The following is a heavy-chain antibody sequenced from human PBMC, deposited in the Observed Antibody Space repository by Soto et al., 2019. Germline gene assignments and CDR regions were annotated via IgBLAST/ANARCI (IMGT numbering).Heavy chain of an antibody. J-gene: IGHJ6*02. CDR2: IKQDGSEK. Sequence: PGGSLRLSCAASGFTFNSYWMSWVRQAPGKGLEWVANIKQDGSEKYYVDSMKGRFTISRDNAKNSLYLQMNSLRAEDTAVYYCARDRVLRFLEWLPYYGMDVWGQGTTVTVSS. D-gene: IGHD3-3*01. V-gene: IGHV3-7*01. CDR3: ARDRVLRFLEWLPYYGMDV. CDR1: GFTFNSYW.